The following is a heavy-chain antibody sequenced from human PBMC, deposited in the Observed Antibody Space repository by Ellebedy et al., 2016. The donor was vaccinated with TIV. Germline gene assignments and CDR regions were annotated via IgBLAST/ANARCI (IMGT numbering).Heavy chain of an antibody. D-gene: IGHD2/OR15-2a*01. J-gene: IGHJ6*02. V-gene: IGHV3-21*01. CDR1: GFTFSSYS. CDR2: ISSSSGYI. Sequence: GESLKISCAASGFTFSSYSMNWVRQAPGKGLEWVSSISSSSGYIYYADSVKGRFAISRDNAKNSLFLQMNSLRAEDTAEYYCAGEFEDTWRRDYYAMDVWGQGTTVTVSS. CDR3: AGEFEDTWRRDYYAMDV.